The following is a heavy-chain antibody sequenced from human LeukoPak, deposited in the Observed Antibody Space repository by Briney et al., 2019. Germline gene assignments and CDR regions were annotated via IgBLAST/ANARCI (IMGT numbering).Heavy chain of an antibody. CDR3: AKDNRRHYTSGPNPDSLH. V-gene: IGHV3-9*01. D-gene: IGHD6-19*01. Sequence: PGGSLRLSCAGSGFIFNNYAMHWVRQPPGKGLEWVSGISWNSGSIDYADSVKGRFTISRDNVKNSLYLQMNSLRVEDTAFYYCAKDNRRHYTSGPNPDSLHWGQGALATVSS. J-gene: IGHJ4*02. CDR2: ISWNSGSI. CDR1: GFIFNNYA.